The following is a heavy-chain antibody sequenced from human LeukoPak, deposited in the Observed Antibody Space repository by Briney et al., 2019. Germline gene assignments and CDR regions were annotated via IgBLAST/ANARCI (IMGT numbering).Heavy chain of an antibody. CDR2: IYHSGST. CDR3: ARVRAVAGTPPDY. D-gene: IGHD6-19*01. J-gene: IGHJ4*02. CDR1: GYSMSSGYY. Sequence: KPSETLSLTCTVSGYSMSSGYYWGWIRQPPGKGLEWIGSIYHSGSTYYNPSLKSRVTISVDTSKNQFSLKMRSVTAADTAVYYCARVRAVAGTPPDYWGQGTLVTVSS. V-gene: IGHV4-38-2*02.